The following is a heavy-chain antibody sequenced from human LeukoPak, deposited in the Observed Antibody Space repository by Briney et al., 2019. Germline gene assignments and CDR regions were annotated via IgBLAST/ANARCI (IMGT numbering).Heavy chain of an antibody. Sequence: PSQTLSLTCTVSGGSISSGSYYWSWIRQPAGKALEWIGRVYTNGSTAYNPSLKSRLSMSIDTSKDEFYLKLSSVTAADTAVYYCARVLRGFLTLDINYFDLWGRGTLVTVSS. CDR3: ARVLRGFLTLDINYFDL. D-gene: IGHD2/OR15-2a*01. V-gene: IGHV4-61*02. CDR2: VYTNGST. J-gene: IGHJ2*01. CDR1: GGSISSGSYY.